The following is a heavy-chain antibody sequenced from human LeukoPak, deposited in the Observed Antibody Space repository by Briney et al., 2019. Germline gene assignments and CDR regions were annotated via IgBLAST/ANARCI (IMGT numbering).Heavy chain of an antibody. CDR3: ARDLGPYIVVVPAAPFGY. CDR2: ISGSGGST. J-gene: IGHJ4*02. Sequence: PGGSLRLSCAASGFTFSSYAMSWVRQAPGKGLEWVSAISGSGGSTYYADSVKGRFTISRDNAKNSLYLQMNSLRAEDTAVYYCARDLGPYIVVVPAAPFGYWGQGTLVTVSS. CDR1: GFTFSSYA. D-gene: IGHD2-2*01. V-gene: IGHV3-23*01.